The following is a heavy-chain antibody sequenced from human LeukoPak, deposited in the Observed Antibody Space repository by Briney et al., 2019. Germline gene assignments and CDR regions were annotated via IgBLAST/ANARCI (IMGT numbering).Heavy chain of an antibody. D-gene: IGHD4-17*01. CDR2: IRTDGDT. Sequence: PGGSLRLSCAASGFTFSNYWMHWVRQAPGKGLVWVSRIRTDGDTSYADSVRGRFTIFRDNSKSTLYLEMNSLRAEDTAVYYCARDARVGDPFDYWGQGTLVTVSS. J-gene: IGHJ4*02. CDR3: ARDARVGDPFDY. CDR1: GFTFSNYW. V-gene: IGHV3-74*01.